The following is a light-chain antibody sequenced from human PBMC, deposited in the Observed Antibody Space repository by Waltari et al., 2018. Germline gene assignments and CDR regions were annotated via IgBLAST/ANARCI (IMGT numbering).Light chain of an antibody. CDR2: YVI. Sequence: QSALTQPRSVSGSPGQSVTISCTVTSSAVVGYNHFPWYQQQPGKAPKLMLYYVIKPPSGVPDRFSGSKSGITSSLTISGLQAEDEADYYCCSFAGTYTWVFGGGTKLTVL. CDR1: SSAVVGYNH. CDR3: CSFAGTYTWV. J-gene: IGLJ3*02. V-gene: IGLV2-11*01.